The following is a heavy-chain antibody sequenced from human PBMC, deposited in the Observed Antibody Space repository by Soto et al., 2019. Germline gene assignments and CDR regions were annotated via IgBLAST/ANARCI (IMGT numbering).Heavy chain of an antibody. CDR2: ISGSGGMT. V-gene: IGHV3-23*01. CDR3: EKVAGYTYGHYHVDY. D-gene: IGHD5-18*01. CDR1: GFTFSSHA. J-gene: IGHJ4*02. Sequence: EVHLLESGGGLVQPGGSLRLSCAASGFTFSSHAMSWLRQAPGKGLEWVSVISGSGGMTYYADFVKGRLTISRDNSKKTLYLAMNSLRAEATAVYYYEKVAGYTYGHYHVDYWGQRTGVTVSS.